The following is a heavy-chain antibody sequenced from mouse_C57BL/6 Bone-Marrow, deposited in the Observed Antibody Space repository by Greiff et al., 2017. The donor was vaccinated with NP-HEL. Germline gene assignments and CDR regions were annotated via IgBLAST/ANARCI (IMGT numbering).Heavy chain of an antibody. J-gene: IGHJ1*03. Sequence: LQESGAELARPGASVKLSCKASGYTFTSYGISWVKQRTGQGLEWIGEIYPRSGNTYYNEKFKGKATLTADKSSSTAYMELRSLTSEDSAVYFCARAGSSPYWYFDVWGTGTTVTVSS. CDR1: GYTFTSYG. V-gene: IGHV1-81*01. D-gene: IGHD1-1*01. CDR3: ARAGSSPYWYFDV. CDR2: IYPRSGNT.